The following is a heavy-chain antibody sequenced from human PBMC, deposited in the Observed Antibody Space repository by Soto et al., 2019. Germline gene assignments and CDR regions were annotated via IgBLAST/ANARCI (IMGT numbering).Heavy chain of an antibody. J-gene: IGHJ4*02. CDR2: ISYDGSNK. D-gene: IGHD3-10*01. CDR1: GFTFSSYG. Sequence: GGSLRLSCAASGFTFSSYGMHWVRQAPGKGLEGVAVISYDGSNKDYADSVKGRFTISRDNSKNTLYLQMNSLTTQDTAVYYCERGPDLWYFDYWGQGTLVTVSS. CDR3: ERGPDLWYFDY. V-gene: IGHV3-30*03.